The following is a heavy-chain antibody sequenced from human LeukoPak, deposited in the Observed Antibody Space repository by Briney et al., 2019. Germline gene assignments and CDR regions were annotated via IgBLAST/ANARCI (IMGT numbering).Heavy chain of an antibody. D-gene: IGHD5/OR15-5a*01. CDR3: EIVSSYYYNGMDV. J-gene: IGHJ6*02. V-gene: IGHV4-59*06. CDR2: ISYSGNT. Sequence: PSETLSLTCTVSGGSISSYCWSWIRQPPGKGLEWIGFISYSGNTYSTPSLESRLTISIDTAKNQFSLSLSSVTAADTAVCAREIVSSYYYNGMDVWGQGTTVTVSS. CDR1: GGSISSYC.